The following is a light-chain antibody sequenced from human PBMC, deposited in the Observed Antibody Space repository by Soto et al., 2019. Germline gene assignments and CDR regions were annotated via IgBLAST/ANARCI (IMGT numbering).Light chain of an antibody. V-gene: IGKV1-33*01. Sequence: DIQMTQSPSSLSASVGDRVTITCRASQGVSAYLLWYQQTQGKAPKLLIYDASNLETGVPSRFSGSGSGTDFTFTISSLQPEDIATYYCQQYDNLPRTFGQGTKLEIK. CDR3: QQYDNLPRT. CDR1: QGVSAY. CDR2: DAS. J-gene: IGKJ2*01.